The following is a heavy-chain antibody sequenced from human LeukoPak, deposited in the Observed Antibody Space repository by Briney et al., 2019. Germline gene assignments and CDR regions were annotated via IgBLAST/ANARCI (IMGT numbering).Heavy chain of an antibody. D-gene: IGHD3-10*01. Sequence: GGSLRLSCAAPGFTFSSFGMSWVRQAPGKGLEWVSAISGSGGSTYYADSVKGRFTISRDNSKNTLYLQMNSLRAEDTAVYYCTEVHYYGPDYWGQGTLVTVSS. V-gene: IGHV3-23*01. CDR3: TEVHYYGPDY. CDR1: GFTFSSFG. CDR2: ISGSGGST. J-gene: IGHJ4*02.